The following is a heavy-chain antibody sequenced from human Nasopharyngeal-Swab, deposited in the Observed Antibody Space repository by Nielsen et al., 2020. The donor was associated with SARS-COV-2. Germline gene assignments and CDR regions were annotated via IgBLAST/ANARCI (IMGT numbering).Heavy chain of an antibody. D-gene: IGHD6-19*01. J-gene: IGHJ4*02. CDR2: IYYSGST. Sequence: SETLSLTCTVSGGSISSGGYYWSWIRQHPGKGLEWIGYIYYSGSTYYNPSLKSRVTISVDTSKNQFSLKLSSVTAADTAVYYCAGGAVAVRHFDYWGQGTLVTVSS. V-gene: IGHV4-31*03. CDR3: AGGAVAVRHFDY. CDR1: GGSISSGGYY.